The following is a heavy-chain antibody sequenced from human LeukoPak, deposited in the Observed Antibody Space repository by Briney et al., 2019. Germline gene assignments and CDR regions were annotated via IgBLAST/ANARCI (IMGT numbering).Heavy chain of an antibody. D-gene: IGHD3-10*01. CDR1: GYTFTDYY. CDR3: ATTMVRGVIRFDP. J-gene: IGHJ5*02. CDR2: VDPEDGET. Sequence: ATVKIPCKVSGYTFTDYYMHWAQQAPGKGLEWMGLVDPEDGETIYAEKFQGRVTITADTSTDTAYMELSSLRSEDTAVYYCATTMVRGVIRFDPWGQGTLVTVSS. V-gene: IGHV1-69-2*01.